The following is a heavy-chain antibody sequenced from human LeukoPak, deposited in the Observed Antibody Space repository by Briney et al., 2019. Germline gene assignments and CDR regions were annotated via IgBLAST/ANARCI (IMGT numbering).Heavy chain of an antibody. CDR3: AKETAVTGACES. J-gene: IGHJ4*02. D-gene: IGHD6-19*01. CDR2: ISHNGDTI. Sequence: GGSLRLSCEASGFDFSIYEMNWVRQAPGKGLEWISYISHNGDTIKYADSVKGRFTISRDNSRNTLYLQMNSLRAEDTAVYYCAKETAVTGACESWGPGTLVTVSS. V-gene: IGHV3-23*01. CDR1: GFDFSIYE.